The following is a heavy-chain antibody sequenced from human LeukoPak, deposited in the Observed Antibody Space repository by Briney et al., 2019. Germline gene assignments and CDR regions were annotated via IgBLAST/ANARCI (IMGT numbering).Heavy chain of an antibody. CDR1: GYTFTGYY. V-gene: IGHV1-2*02. J-gene: IGHJ4*02. D-gene: IGHD3-10*01. Sequence: GASVKVSCKASGYTFTGYYMHWVRQAPGQGLEWMGWINPNTGGTNYAQNFQGRVTMTRDTSIATAYMELSRLTSDDTAVYFCARGDYRYGNDYWGQGTLVTVSS. CDR3: ARGDYRYGNDY. CDR2: INPNTGGT.